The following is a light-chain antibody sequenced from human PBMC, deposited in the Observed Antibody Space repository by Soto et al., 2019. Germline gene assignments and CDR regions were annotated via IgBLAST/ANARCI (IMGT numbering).Light chain of an antibody. CDR3: QQSYSTLVYT. J-gene: IGKJ2*01. V-gene: IGKV1-39*01. CDR2: AAS. CDR1: QSFSTY. Sequence: DIQMTQSPSSLSASVGDRVTITCRASQSFSTYLNWYQQKPGKAPKLLIYAASSLQSGVPSRFSGSGSGTDFTLTISSLQPEDFATNYCQQSYSTLVYTFGQGTKLEIK.